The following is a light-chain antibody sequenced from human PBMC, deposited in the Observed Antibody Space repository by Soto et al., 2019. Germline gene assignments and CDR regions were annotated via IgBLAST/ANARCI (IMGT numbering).Light chain of an antibody. V-gene: IGKV3-15*01. CDR2: DAS. CDR1: ESVSRN. CDR3: QQRSSWPLT. Sequence: EVVMTQSPATLSVSPVERATLSGMASESVSRNLAWYQQKPGQAPRLLIYDASTRATGIPDRFSGGGSGTEFTLTISSLQSEDFVVYYCQQRSSWPLTFGGGTKVDIK. J-gene: IGKJ4*01.